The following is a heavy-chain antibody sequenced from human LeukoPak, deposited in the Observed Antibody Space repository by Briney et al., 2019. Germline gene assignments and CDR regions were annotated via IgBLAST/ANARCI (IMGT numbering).Heavy chain of an antibody. CDR3: AKDFGGNPFDY. Sequence: GGSLRLSCAASGFTFSFYGMSWVRQAPGKGLEWVSAISCNGVTTYYADSVKGRFTVSRDNSKTTMYLQMNSVRAEDTAVYFCAKDFGGNPFDYWGQGTLVTVSS. J-gene: IGHJ4*02. CDR1: GFTFSFYG. CDR2: ISCNGVTT. V-gene: IGHV3-23*01. D-gene: IGHD4-23*01.